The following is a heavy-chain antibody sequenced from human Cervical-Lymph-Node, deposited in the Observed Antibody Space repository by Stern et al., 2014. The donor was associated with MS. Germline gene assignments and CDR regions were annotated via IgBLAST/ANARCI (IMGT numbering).Heavy chain of an antibody. J-gene: IGHJ4*02. V-gene: IGHV4-31*03. D-gene: IGHD6-19*01. CDR1: GGSISSGDHY. CDR3: ARIIAVPGYIDY. CDR2: IYHSGIT. Sequence: VQLEESGPGLVKPSQTLSLTCTVSGGSISSGDHYWTWIRQHPGKGLEFMGYIYHSGITFDNPSLKSRVTLSVDTSKNQFSLKVTSVTAADTAVYYCARIIAVPGYIDYWGQGTLVTVSS.